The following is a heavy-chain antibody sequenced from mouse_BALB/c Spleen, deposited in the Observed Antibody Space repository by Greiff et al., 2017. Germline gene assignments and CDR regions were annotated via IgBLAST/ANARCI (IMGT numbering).Heavy chain of an antibody. CDR1: GYSITSDYA. J-gene: IGHJ2*01. V-gene: IGHV3-2*02. D-gene: IGHD1-1*01. CDR2: ISYSGST. CDR3: ARGQFITTVVAGAPFDY. Sequence: EVQLVESGPGLVKPSQSLSLTCTVTGYSITSDYAWNWIRQFPGNKLEWMGYISYSGSTSYNPSLKSRISITRDTSKNQFFLQLNSVTTEDTATYYCARGQFITTVVAGAPFDYWGQGTTLTVSS.